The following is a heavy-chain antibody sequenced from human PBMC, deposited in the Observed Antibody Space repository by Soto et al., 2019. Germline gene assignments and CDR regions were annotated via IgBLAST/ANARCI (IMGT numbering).Heavy chain of an antibody. CDR1: GYAFTSFG. CDR2: ISAYNGDT. V-gene: IGHV1-18*01. D-gene: IGHD3-10*01. CDR3: ARDARGGYYAMDV. Sequence: EASVKVSCKASGYAFTSFGISWVRQAPGRGLDWMGWISAYNGDTHYPQKLQGRVTMTTDTSTTTAYMELRSLTSDDTAVYYCARDARGGYYAMDVWGQGTTVTVSS. J-gene: IGHJ6*02.